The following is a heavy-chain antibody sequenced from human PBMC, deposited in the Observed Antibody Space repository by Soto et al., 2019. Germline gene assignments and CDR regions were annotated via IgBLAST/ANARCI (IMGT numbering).Heavy chain of an antibody. CDR2: ISGSGGST. CDR1: GFTFSSYA. J-gene: IGHJ2*01. CDR3: AKVIQDCSGGSCYSLWYFDL. Sequence: GGSLRLSCAASGFTFSSYAMSWVRQAPGKGLEWVSAISGSGGSTYYADSVKGRFTISRDNSKNTLYLQMNSLRAEDTAVYYCAKVIQDCSGGSCYSLWYFDLWGRGTLVTVSS. D-gene: IGHD2-15*01. V-gene: IGHV3-23*01.